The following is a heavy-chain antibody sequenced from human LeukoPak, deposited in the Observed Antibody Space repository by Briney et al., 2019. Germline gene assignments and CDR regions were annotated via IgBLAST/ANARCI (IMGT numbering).Heavy chain of an antibody. CDR2: INPNSGGT. V-gene: IGHV1-2*02. J-gene: IGHJ6*03. CDR3: ARGGSYWADYYQYMDV. D-gene: IGHD1-26*01. Sequence: GASVKVSCKASGYTFTGYYMHWVRQAPGQGLEWMGWINPNSGGTNYAQKFQGRVTMTRDTSISTAYMELRSLRSDDTAVYYCARGGSYWADYYQYMDVWGKGTMVTISS. CDR1: GYTFTGYY.